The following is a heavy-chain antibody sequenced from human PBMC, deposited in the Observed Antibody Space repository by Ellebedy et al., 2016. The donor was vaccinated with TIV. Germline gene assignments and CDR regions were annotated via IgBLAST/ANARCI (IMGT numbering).Heavy chain of an antibody. D-gene: IGHD1/OR15-1a*01. CDR3: AKDRNNYGGAPYNGLDI. Sequence: GGSLRLSCAASGFTFSSYWMYWVRQAPGKGLEWVSRMKGDGSSVTYADSVKGRFTISRDNSKNTLYLQMNSLRAEDTAVYYCAKDRNNYGGAPYNGLDIWGQGTTVTVSS. CDR2: MKGDGSSV. CDR1: GFTFSSYW. V-gene: IGHV3-74*01. J-gene: IGHJ6*02.